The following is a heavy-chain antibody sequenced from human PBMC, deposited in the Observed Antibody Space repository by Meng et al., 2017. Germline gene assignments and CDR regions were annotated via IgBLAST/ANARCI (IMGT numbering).Heavy chain of an antibody. D-gene: IGHD6-19*01. V-gene: IGHV1-8*01. CDR2: MKPNRGNT. CDR3: ARGGGQWPN. Sequence: QVQLVQSGAEVKKPGASVKVSCKASGYTFTSYDINWVLQATGKGLEWMGWMKPNRGNTGYTQKFQGKVTMTRNTSIYTAYMELSSLRSEDTAVYYWARGGGQWPNWGQGTLVTVSS. CDR1: GYTFTSYD. J-gene: IGHJ4*02.